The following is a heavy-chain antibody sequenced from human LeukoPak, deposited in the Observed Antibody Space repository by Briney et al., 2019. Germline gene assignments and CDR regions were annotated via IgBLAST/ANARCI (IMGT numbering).Heavy chain of an antibody. CDR2: INHSGST. J-gene: IGHJ5*02. CDR1: GGSISSISYY. V-gene: IGHV4-39*07. CDR3: ARDLFLTMVREPSWFDP. Sequence: SPSETLSLTCTVTGGSISSISYYWGWIRQPPGKGLEWIGEINHSGSTNYNPSLRSRVTISVDTSKNQFSLKLSSVTAADTAVYYCARDLFLTMVREPSWFDPWGQGTLVTVSS. D-gene: IGHD3-10*01.